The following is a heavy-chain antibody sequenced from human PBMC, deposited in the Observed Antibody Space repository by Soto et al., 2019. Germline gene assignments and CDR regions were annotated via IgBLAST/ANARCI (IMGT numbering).Heavy chain of an antibody. D-gene: IGHD3-22*01. J-gene: IGHJ3*02. CDR1: GGSISSGNYY. CDR3: ARQYYYDSSGYYVSGAFDI. V-gene: IGHV4-30-4*01. CDR2: IFYGGTT. Sequence: SETLSLTCTVSGGSISSGNYYWTWIRQPPGKGLEWIGNIFYGGTTYYNPSLESRVSISIDTSKNQFSLKVSSVTAADTAVYYCARQYYYDSSGYYVSGAFDIWGQGTMVTVSS.